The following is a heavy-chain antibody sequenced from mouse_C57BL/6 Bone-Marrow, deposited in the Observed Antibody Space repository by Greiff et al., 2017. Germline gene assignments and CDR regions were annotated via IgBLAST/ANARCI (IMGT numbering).Heavy chain of an antibody. CDR2: LNPYNGGT. Sequence: EVKLLESGPVLVKPGASVKMSCKASGYTFTDYYLNWVKQSHGKSLEWIGVLNPYNGGTSYNQQFKGKATLTVDKSSRPAYMELNRLTSEDSAVYYWVYDYYVSWFAYWGQGTLVTVSA. V-gene: IGHV1-19*01. J-gene: IGHJ3*01. D-gene: IGHD1-1*01. CDR1: GYTFTDYY. CDR3: VYDYYVSWFAY.